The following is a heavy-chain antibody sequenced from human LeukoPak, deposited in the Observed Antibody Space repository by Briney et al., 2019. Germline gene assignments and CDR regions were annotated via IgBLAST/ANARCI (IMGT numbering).Heavy chain of an antibody. Sequence: LSLTCAVYGGSFSGYYWSWFRQAPGKGLEWVSYISSSSDTIYYADSVKGRFTISRDNAKNSLYLQMNSLRAEDTAVYYCASGMRVGPNIWGQGTLVTVSS. V-gene: IGHV3-11*04. J-gene: IGHJ1*01. CDR3: ASGMRVGPNI. D-gene: IGHD1-26*01. CDR2: ISSSSDTI. CDR1: GGSFSGYY.